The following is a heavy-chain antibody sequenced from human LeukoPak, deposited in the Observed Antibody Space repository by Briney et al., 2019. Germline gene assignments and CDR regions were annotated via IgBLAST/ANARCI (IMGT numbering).Heavy chain of an antibody. D-gene: IGHD6-19*01. CDR1: GYTFTGYY. V-gene: IGHV1-2*02. Sequence: ASVTVSCKASGYTFTGYYMHWVRQAPEQGLEWMGWINPNSGGTNYAQKFQGRVTMTRDTSISTAYMELSRLRSDDTAVYYCARFAVHRRIAVAGQFGLDYWGQGTLVTVSS. CDR2: INPNSGGT. J-gene: IGHJ4*02. CDR3: ARFAVHRRIAVAGQFGLDY.